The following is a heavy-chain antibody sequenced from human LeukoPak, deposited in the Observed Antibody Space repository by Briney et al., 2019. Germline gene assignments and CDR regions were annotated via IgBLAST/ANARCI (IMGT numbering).Heavy chain of an antibody. CDR1: GGSISSSNW. V-gene: IGHV4-4*02. CDR2: IYHSGST. Sequence: SETLSLICAVSGGSISSSNWWSWVRQPPGKGLEWIGEIYHSGSTNYNPSLKSRVTISVDKSKNQFSLKLSSVTAADTAVYYCAREPTTVTTGGWFDPWGQGTLVTVSS. CDR3: AREPTTVTTGGWFDP. D-gene: IGHD4-17*01. J-gene: IGHJ5*02.